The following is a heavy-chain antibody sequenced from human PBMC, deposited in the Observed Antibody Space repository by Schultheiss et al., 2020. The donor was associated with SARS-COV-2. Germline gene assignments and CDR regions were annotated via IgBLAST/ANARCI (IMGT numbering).Heavy chain of an antibody. D-gene: IGHD2-15*01. CDR1: GYTFTGYY. CDR3: ASHFSYCSGGSCYTFDY. Sequence: ASVKVSCKASGYTFTGYYMHWVRQAPGQGLEWMGWINPNSGGTNYAQKFQGRVTITADESTSTAYMELSSLRSEDTAVYYCASHFSYCSGGSCYTFDYWGQGTLVTVSS. CDR2: INPNSGGT. V-gene: IGHV1-2*02. J-gene: IGHJ4*02.